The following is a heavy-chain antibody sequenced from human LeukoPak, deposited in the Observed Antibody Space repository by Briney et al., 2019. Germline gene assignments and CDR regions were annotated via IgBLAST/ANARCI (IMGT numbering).Heavy chain of an antibody. CDR3: ARDSFFGGWLQSDFDY. Sequence: GGSLRLSCAASGFTFSSYAMSWVRQAPGKGLEWVSAISGSGGSTYYADSVKGRFTISGDNAKNSLYLQMNSLRAEDTAVYYCARDSFFGGWLQSDFDYWGQGTLVTVSS. V-gene: IGHV3-23*01. J-gene: IGHJ4*02. CDR2: ISGSGGST. D-gene: IGHD5-24*01. CDR1: GFTFSSYA.